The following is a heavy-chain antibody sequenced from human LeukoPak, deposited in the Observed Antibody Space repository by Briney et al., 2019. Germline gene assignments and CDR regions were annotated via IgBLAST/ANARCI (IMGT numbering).Heavy chain of an antibody. J-gene: IGHJ3*02. D-gene: IGHD3-3*01. CDR1: GFTFSSYG. V-gene: IGHV3-30*18. CDR3: AKDTRLGVVFDAFDI. CDR2: ISYDGSNK. Sequence: GGSLRLSCAASGFTFSSYGMHWVRQAPGKGLEWVAVISYDGSNKYYADSVKGRFTISRDNSKNTLYLQMNSLRAEDTAVYYCAKDTRLGVVFDAFDIWGQGTMVTVSS.